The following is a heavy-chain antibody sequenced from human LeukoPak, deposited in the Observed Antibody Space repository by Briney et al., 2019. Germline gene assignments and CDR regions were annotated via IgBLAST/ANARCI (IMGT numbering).Heavy chain of an antibody. J-gene: IGHJ6*02. CDR3: ATSIRGYSYGYRHPYYYGMDV. Sequence: ASVKVSCKVSGYTLTELSMHWVRQAPGKGLEWMGGFDPEDGETIYAQKFQGRATMTEDTSTDTAYMELSSLRSEDTAVYYCATSIRGYSYGYRHPYYYGMDVWGQGTTVTVSS. CDR2: FDPEDGET. CDR1: GYTLTELS. D-gene: IGHD5-18*01. V-gene: IGHV1-24*01.